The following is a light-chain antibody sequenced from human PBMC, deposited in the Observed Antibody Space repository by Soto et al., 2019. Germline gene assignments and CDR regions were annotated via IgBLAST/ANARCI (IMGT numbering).Light chain of an antibody. CDR1: QWFSGKN. CDR2: SSS. J-gene: IGKJ5*01. V-gene: IGKV3-20*01. CDR3: QQYGTWIT. Sequence: EIVLTQSPATLSLSPGERVSLSCAASQWFSGKNLAWYQQKPGQPPRLLIYSSSVRASGVPDRFRGSGSGTDFTLTITRLEPEDFAVYYCQQYGTWITFGQGTRLETK.